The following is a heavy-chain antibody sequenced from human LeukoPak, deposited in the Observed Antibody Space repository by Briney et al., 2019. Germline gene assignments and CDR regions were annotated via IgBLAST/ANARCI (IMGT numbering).Heavy chain of an antibody. CDR3: ARSPGSGSYYYYFDY. V-gene: IGHV3-21*01. CDR2: ISSSSSYI. D-gene: IGHD3-10*01. CDR1: GFTFSTYN. J-gene: IGHJ4*02. Sequence: GGSLRLSCAASGFTFSTYNMNWVRQPPGKGLEWVSSISSSSSYIYSADSVKGRFTISRDNAKNSLYLQMNSLRAEDTAAYYCARSPGSGSYYYYFDYWGQGTLVTVSS.